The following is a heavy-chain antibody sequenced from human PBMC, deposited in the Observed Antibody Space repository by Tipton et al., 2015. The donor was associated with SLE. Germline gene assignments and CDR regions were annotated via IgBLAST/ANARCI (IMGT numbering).Heavy chain of an antibody. D-gene: IGHD5-12*01. V-gene: IGHV3-53*04. J-gene: IGHJ4*02. CDR1: GFSVSDNY. Sequence: QLVQSGGGLVQPGGSLRLSCAASGFSVSDNYMSWVRQAPGKGLEWVSVIFSGGSTFYADSVKGRFTLSRDHSRNTLYLQMNSLRPEDTAVYYCARDRDGFSGYEYYWGQGTLVTVSS. CDR3: ARDRDGFSGYEYY. CDR2: IFSGGST.